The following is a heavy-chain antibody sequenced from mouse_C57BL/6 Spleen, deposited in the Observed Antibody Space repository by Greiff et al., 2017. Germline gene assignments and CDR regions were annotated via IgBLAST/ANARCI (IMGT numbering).Heavy chain of an antibody. CDR3: ARQKLFAY. Sequence: EVMLVESGGDLVKPGGSLKLSCAASGFTFSSYGMSWVRQTPDKRLEWVATISSGGSYTYYPDSVKGRFTISRDNAKNTLYLQMSSLKSEDTAMYYCARQKLFAYWGQGTLVTVSA. J-gene: IGHJ3*01. CDR2: ISSGGSYT. V-gene: IGHV5-6*02. CDR1: GFTFSSYG.